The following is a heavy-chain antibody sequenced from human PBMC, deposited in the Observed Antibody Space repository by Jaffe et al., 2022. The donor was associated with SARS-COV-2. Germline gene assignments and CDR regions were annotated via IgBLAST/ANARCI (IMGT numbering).Heavy chain of an antibody. CDR3: ARERGLRPWFDP. V-gene: IGHV1-3*01. J-gene: IGHJ5*02. CDR1: GYTFTSYA. CDR2: INAGNGNT. D-gene: IGHD4-17*01. Sequence: QVQLVQSGAEVKKPGASVKVSCKASGYTFTSYAMHWVRQAPGQRLEWMGWINAGNGNTKYSQKFQGRVTITRDTSASTAYMELSSLRSEDTAVYYCARERGLRPWFDPWGQGTLVTVSS.